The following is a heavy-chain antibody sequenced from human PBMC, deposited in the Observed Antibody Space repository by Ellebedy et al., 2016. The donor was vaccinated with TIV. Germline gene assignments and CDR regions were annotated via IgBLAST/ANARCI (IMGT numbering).Heavy chain of an antibody. CDR3: ASNQAGSYRNYWFDP. Sequence: ASVKVSCXVSGYTLTELSMHWVRQAPGKGLEWMGGFDPEDGETIYAQKFQGRVTITADESTSTAYMELSSLRSEDTAVYYCASNQAGSYRNYWFDPWGQGTLVTVSS. V-gene: IGHV1-24*01. J-gene: IGHJ5*02. CDR1: GYTLTELS. CDR2: FDPEDGET. D-gene: IGHD3-10*01.